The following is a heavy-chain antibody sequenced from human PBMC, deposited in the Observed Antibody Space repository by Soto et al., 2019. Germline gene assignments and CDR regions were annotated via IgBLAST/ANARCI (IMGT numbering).Heavy chain of an antibody. J-gene: IGHJ6*02. CDR2: IYYSGST. CDR3: AREGAMVRGVTKYGTDV. D-gene: IGHD3-10*01. CDR1: DGTSVSVGCY. Sequence: SQTLCLRCTVADGTSVSVGCYWIWNHQHPGKGMEWIGYIYYSGSTYYNPSLKSRVTISVDTSKDQFSLKLSSVTAADTAVYYCAREGAMVRGVTKYGTDVWGQGTTVTVSS. V-gene: IGHV4-31*03.